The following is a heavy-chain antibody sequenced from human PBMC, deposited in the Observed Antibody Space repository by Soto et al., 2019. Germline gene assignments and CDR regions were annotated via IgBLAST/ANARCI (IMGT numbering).Heavy chain of an antibody. D-gene: IGHD3-16*01. Sequence: PSETLSLTCAVYGGSFSGYYWGGIRQPPGKGLEWIGEINHSGSTNYNPSLKSRVTISVDTSKNQFSLKLSSVTAADTAVYYCARFGETATADYGTDVWGQGTTVTVSS. CDR1: GGSFSGYY. CDR3: ARFGETATADYGTDV. V-gene: IGHV4-34*01. J-gene: IGHJ6*02. CDR2: INHSGST.